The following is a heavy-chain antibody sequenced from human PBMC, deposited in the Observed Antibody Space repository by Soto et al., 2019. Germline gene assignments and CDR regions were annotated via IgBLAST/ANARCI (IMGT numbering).Heavy chain of an antibody. CDR2: ISYDGSNK. Sequence: GGSLRLSCAASGFTFSSYGMHWVRQAPGKGLEWVAVISYDGSNKYYADSVKGRFTISRDNSKNTLYLQMNSLRAEDTAVYYCAKETYHLLPSLFDYWGQGNLVTVSS. CDR3: AKETYHLLPSLFDY. CDR1: GFTFSSYG. D-gene: IGHD2-2*01. V-gene: IGHV3-30*18. J-gene: IGHJ4*02.